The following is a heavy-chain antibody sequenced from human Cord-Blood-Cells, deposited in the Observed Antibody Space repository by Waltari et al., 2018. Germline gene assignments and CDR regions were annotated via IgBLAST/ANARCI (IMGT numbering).Heavy chain of an antibody. D-gene: IGHD1-26*01. CDR1: GFTFSSYG. V-gene: IGHV3-30*18. CDR3: AKDEGGVGAIPDY. J-gene: IGHJ4*02. CDR2: ISYDGSNK. Sequence: AASGFTFSSYGMHWVRQAPGKGLEWVAVISYDGSNKYYADSVKGRFTISRDNSKNTPYLQMNSLRAEDTAVYYCAKDEGGVGAIPDYWGQGTLVTVSS.